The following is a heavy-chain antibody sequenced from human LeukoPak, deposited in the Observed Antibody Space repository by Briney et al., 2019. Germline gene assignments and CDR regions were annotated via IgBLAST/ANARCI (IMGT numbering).Heavy chain of an antibody. V-gene: IGHV3-9*01. CDR1: GFTFDDYA. J-gene: IGHJ4*02. Sequence: GRSLRLSCAASGFTFDDYAMHWVRQAPGKGLEWVSGISWNSGSIGYADSVKGRFTISRDNSKNTLYLQMNSLRAEDTAVYYCARARWYGEPVDYWGQGTLVTVSS. CDR2: ISWNSGSI. D-gene: IGHD1-26*01. CDR3: ARARWYGEPVDY.